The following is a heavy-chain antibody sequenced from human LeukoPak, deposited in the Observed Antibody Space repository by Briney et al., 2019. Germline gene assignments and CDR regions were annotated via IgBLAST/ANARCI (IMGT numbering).Heavy chain of an antibody. J-gene: IGHJ6*03. D-gene: IGHD1-1*01. CDR2: ISYDGSNK. CDR3: ARDMNWNPLSYYYKDV. V-gene: IGHV3-30*19. Sequence: GGSLRLSCAASGFTFNNYGMHWVRQAPGKGLEWVAVISYDGSNKYYADSVKGRFTISRDNSKDTLYLQMNSLRAEDTAVYYCARDMNWNPLSYYYKDVWGKGTTVTVSS. CDR1: GFTFNNYG.